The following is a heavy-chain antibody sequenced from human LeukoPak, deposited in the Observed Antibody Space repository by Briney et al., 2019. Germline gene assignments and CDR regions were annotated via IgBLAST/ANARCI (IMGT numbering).Heavy chain of an antibody. J-gene: IGHJ4*02. V-gene: IGHV3-74*01. CDR3: ATKQWLAPPPDS. D-gene: IGHD6-19*01. CDR1: GFTFSKYW. CDR2: INTDGTVT. Sequence: PGGSLRLSCAASGFTFSKYWMLWVRQAPGKGLGSVSRINTDGTVTTYADSVKGRFTVSRDNADNTMFLQMNSVRGEDTAVYYCATKQWLAPPPDSWGQGTPVTVSS.